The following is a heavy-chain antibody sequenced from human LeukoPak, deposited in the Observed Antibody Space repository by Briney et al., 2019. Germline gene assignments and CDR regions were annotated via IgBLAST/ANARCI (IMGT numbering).Heavy chain of an antibody. J-gene: IGHJ6*04. V-gene: IGHV3-48*03. CDR1: GFTFSSYE. CDR3: AKEGGPTVTTEDTHGV. D-gene: IGHD4-17*01. Sequence: GGSLRLSCAASGFTFSSYEMHWVRQAPGKGLEWVSYISSSGSTIYYADSVKGRFTISRDNSKNTLYLQMNSLRAEDTAVYYCAKEGGPTVTTEDTHGVWGKGTTVTISS. CDR2: ISSSGSTI.